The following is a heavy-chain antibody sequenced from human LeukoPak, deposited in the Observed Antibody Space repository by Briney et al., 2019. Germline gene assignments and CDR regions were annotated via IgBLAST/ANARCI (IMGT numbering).Heavy chain of an antibody. J-gene: IGHJ4*02. V-gene: IGHV3-48*02. D-gene: IGHD2-21*01. CDR3: ARVWQDYSGVDY. Sequence: PGGSLRLSCAASGFNFNNYWMSWLRQAPGKGLEWISYISTTGTTIHYADSVKGRFAISRDNAKSSLYLQMNSLRDEDTAVYYCARVWQDYSGVDYWGQGTLVTVSS. CDR2: ISTTGTTI. CDR1: GFNFNNYW.